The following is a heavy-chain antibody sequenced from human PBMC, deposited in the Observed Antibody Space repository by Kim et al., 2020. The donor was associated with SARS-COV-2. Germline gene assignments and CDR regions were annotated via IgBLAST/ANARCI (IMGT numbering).Heavy chain of an antibody. CDR3: ARVDSSSSYGMDV. CDR1: GFTFSSYE. J-gene: IGHJ6*02. CDR2: ISSSGSTI. D-gene: IGHD6-6*01. V-gene: IGHV3-48*03. Sequence: GGSLRLSCAASGFTFSSYEMNWVRQAPGKGLEWVSYISSSGSTIYYADSVKGRFTISRDNAKNSLYLQMNSLRAEDTAVYYCARVDSSSSYGMDVWGQGTTVTVSS.